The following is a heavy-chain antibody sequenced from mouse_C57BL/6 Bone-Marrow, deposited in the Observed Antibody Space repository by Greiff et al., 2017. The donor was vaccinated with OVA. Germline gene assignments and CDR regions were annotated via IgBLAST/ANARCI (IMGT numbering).Heavy chain of an antibody. CDR1: GYTFTSYW. J-gene: IGHJ2*01. V-gene: IGHV1-61*01. Sequence: QVQLQQPGAELVRPGSSVKLSCKASGYTFTSYWMDWVKQRPGQGLEWIGNIYPSDSETHYNQKFKDKATLTRDKSSSTAYMQLSSLTSEDSAVYYYARRSWVPDYWGQGTTLTVSS. CDR2: IYPSDSET. D-gene: IGHD4-1*01. CDR3: ARRSWVPDY.